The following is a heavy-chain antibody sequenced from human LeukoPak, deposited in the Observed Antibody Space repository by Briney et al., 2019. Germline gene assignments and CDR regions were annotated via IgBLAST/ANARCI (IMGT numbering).Heavy chain of an antibody. CDR1: GFAVSSNY. CDR3: ASLHYDFWSGLDY. CDR2: IYSGGST. V-gene: IGHV3-53*01. Sequence: GESLRLSCAASGFAVSSNYMSWVRQAPGKGLEWVSVIYSGGSTYYADSVKGRFTISRDNSKNTLYLQMNSLRAEDTAVYYCASLHYDFWSGLDYWGQGTLVTVSS. J-gene: IGHJ4*02. D-gene: IGHD3-3*01.